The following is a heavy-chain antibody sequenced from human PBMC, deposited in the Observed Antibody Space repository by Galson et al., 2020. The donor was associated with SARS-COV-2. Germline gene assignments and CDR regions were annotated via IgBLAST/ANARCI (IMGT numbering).Heavy chain of an antibody. V-gene: IGHV4-31*03. CDR1: GGSISSGGYY. D-gene: IGHD3-10*01. CDR3: ARFEHSVGSGSYYGPRYYFDY. Sequence: SETLSLTCTVSGGSISSGGYYWSWIRQHPGKGLEWIGYIYYSGSTYYNPSLKSRVTISVDTSKNQFSLKLSSVTAADTAVYYCARFEHSVGSGSYYGPRYYFDYWGQGTLVTVSS. J-gene: IGHJ4*02. CDR2: IYYSGST.